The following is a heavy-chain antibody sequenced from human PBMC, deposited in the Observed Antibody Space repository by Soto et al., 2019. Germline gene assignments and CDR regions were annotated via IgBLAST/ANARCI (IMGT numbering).Heavy chain of an antibody. J-gene: IGHJ4*02. CDR3: ARDRDDYGSGNYYTSFDF. CDR2: IIPLFGTA. D-gene: IGHD3-10*01. V-gene: IGHV1-69*01. Sequence: QVQLVPSGSEVKKPGSSVKVSCKASGGIVSTYAISWLRQAPGQGLELMGCIIPLFGTANYAQRFQGRVTITADESTSTAYMELSRLRSEDTAVYYCARDRDDYGSGNYYTSFDFWGQGTLVTVSS. CDR1: GGIVSTYA.